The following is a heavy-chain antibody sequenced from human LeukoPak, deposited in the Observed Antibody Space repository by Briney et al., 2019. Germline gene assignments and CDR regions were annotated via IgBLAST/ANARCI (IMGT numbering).Heavy chain of an antibody. D-gene: IGHD3-16*01. CDR2: IYYSGNT. Sequence: SETLSLTCTVSGASISTYYWNWIRQPPGKGLEWIGHIYYSGNTNYNPSLKSRVTMSVDTFKNQFSLNLTSVTAADTAVYYCARLLNFVSDFWGHGTMVTVSS. CDR1: GASISTYY. CDR3: ARLLNFVSDF. J-gene: IGHJ3*01. V-gene: IGHV4-59*12.